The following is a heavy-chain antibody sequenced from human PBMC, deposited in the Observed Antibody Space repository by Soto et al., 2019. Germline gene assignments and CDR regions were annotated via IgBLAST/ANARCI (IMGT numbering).Heavy chain of an antibody. V-gene: IGHV3-73*01. CDR1: GFTFSASA. CDR2: IRSNANKYAT. D-gene: IGHD3-10*01. J-gene: IGHJ4*02. CDR3: GRVRYGSGHSFDY. Sequence: GGSLRLSCAASGFTFSASAIDWVRQAPGKGLEWVGRIRSNANKYATAYVASVQGRFTISRDDSKNTTYLQMNSLKTEDTAVYYCGRVRYGSGHSFDYCGQGTTVTVSS.